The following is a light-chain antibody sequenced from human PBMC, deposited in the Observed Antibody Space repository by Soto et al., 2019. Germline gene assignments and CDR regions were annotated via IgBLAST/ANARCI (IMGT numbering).Light chain of an antibody. V-gene: IGKV3-11*01. CDR1: QSVSSY. CDR3: QQRNTWPPT. Sequence: EIVLTQSPATLSLSPGERATLSCRASQSVSSYLAWYQQQPGQAPRLLLYDASNRATGIPARFSGRGSGTDFLLTISSLEPEDVAFYYCQQRNTWPPTFGQGTRLEIK. CDR2: DAS. J-gene: IGKJ5*01.